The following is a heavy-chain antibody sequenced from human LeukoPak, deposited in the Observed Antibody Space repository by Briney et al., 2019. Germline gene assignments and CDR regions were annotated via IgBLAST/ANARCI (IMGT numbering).Heavy chain of an antibody. Sequence: AASVKVSCKASGYTFTSYGISWVRQAPGQGLEWMGWISAYNGNTNYAQKLQGRVTMTTDTSTSTAYMELRSLRSDDTAVYYCARSGWEQLAEGYAFDIWGQGTMVTVSS. V-gene: IGHV1-18*01. CDR1: GYTFTSYG. J-gene: IGHJ3*02. CDR3: ARSGWEQLAEGYAFDI. CDR2: ISAYNGNT. D-gene: IGHD6-13*01.